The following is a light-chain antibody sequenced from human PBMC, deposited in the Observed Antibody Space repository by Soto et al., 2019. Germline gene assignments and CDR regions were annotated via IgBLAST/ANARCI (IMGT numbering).Light chain of an antibody. J-gene: IGKJ1*01. Sequence: IQMTQSPSSLSASVGERVTINCRASQGISSYLAWYQQKPGKAPELMIYAASTLQSGVPSRFSGSGSGTDFTLTISCLQSEDFATYYCQQYYSFPPVLGQGTKVDIK. CDR1: QGISSY. CDR3: QQYYSFPPV. CDR2: AAS. V-gene: IGKV1D-8*01.